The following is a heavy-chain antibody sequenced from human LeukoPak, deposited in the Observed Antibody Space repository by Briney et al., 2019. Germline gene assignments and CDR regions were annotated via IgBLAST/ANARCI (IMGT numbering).Heavy chain of an antibody. CDR3: ARHRSGPDAFDI. D-gene: IGHD2-15*01. Sequence: NPSETLSLTCTVSGGSISSYYWSWIRQPPGKGLEWIGYIYYSGSTNYNPSLKSRVTISVDTSKNQFSLKLSSVTAADTAVYYCARHRSGPDAFDIWGQGTMVTVSS. CDR1: GGSISSYY. J-gene: IGHJ3*02. V-gene: IGHV4-59*08. CDR2: IYYSGST.